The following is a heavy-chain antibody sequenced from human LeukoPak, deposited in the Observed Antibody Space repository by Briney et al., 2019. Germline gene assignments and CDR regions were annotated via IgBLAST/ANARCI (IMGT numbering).Heavy chain of an antibody. D-gene: IGHD3-22*01. CDR1: GYAFTSYY. CDR3: ARGGLYDSSGLDY. CDR2: IDPSGGST. J-gene: IGHJ4*02. Sequence: ASVKVSCKASGYAFTSYYMHRVRHAPGHRLEWMGIIDPSGGSTSYAQKVQGRVTMTRDMSTSTVYMELSSLRSEDTAVYYCARGGLYDSSGLDYWGQGTLVTVSS. V-gene: IGHV1-46*01.